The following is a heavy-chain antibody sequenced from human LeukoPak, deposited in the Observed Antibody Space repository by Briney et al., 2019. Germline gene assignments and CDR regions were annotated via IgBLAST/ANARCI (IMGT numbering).Heavy chain of an antibody. V-gene: IGHV3-15*04. CDR2: IANKINSERK. Sequence: GGSLRLSCAASGHIFSDAWMGWVRQAPGKGLEWVGRIANKINSERKDYAAPVRGRFSISRDDSENTLYLQMNSLKTEDTAVYYCTRRSSAAGRQYFDYWGQGTLVTVSS. CDR3: TRRSSAAGRQYFDY. CDR1: GHIFSDAW. J-gene: IGHJ4*02. D-gene: IGHD6-13*01.